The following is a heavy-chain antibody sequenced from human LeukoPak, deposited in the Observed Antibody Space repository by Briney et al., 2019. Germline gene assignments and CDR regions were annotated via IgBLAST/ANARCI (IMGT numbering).Heavy chain of an antibody. Sequence: VASVKVSCKASGYTFTSYGISWVRQAAGQGLEWMGWISAYNGNTNYAQKLQGRVTMTTDTSTSTAYMELRSLRSDDTAVYYCARDPRIAAAALFDYWGQGTLVTVSS. J-gene: IGHJ4*02. CDR2: ISAYNGNT. CDR3: ARDPRIAAAALFDY. D-gene: IGHD6-13*01. V-gene: IGHV1-18*01. CDR1: GYTFTSYG.